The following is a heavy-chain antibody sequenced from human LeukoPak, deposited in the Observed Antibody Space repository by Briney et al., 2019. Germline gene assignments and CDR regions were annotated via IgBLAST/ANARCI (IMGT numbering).Heavy chain of an antibody. V-gene: IGHV3-7*03. D-gene: IGHD3-22*01. CDR1: GFTFSTYG. CDR2: INQNGSKK. Sequence: GGSLRLSCAASGFTFSTYGMSWVRQAPGKGLEWVANINQNGSKKYYVDSVKGRFTISRDNAKNSLFLQMNSLRADDTAVYYCARSRSGYKRDYFDCWGEGILVTVSS. J-gene: IGHJ5*01. CDR3: ARSRSGYKRDYFDC.